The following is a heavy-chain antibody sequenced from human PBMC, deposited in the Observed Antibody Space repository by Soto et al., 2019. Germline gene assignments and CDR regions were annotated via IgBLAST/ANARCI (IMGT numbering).Heavy chain of an antibody. CDR1: GYTFTSYD. V-gene: IGHV1-8*01. CDR2: VNPNSGNT. CDR3: ARVLVGSRRVGITIFGVVIRGLAGDAFDI. Sequence: GAAGKVSCQASGYTFTSYDIKWGRPATGQGLEWMGWVNPNSGNTGYAQKFQGRVTMTRNTSISTAYMELSSLRSEDTAVYYCARVLVGSRRVGITIFGVVIRGLAGDAFDIWGQGTMVTVSS. J-gene: IGHJ3*02. D-gene: IGHD3-3*01.